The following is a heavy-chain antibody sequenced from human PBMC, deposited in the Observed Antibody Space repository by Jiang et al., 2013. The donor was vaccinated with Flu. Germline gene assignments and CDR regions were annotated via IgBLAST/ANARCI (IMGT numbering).Heavy chain of an antibody. J-gene: IGHJ4*02. Sequence: GQGLEWMGWIRVDSGQTDYAQKFQGRVTMTTDRSTTTVYMELRRLTSDDTAVYYCARDRSTGDYWGQGTPVTVSS. V-gene: IGHV1-18*01. D-gene: IGHD4-11*01. CDR3: ARDRSTGDY. CDR2: IRVDSGQT.